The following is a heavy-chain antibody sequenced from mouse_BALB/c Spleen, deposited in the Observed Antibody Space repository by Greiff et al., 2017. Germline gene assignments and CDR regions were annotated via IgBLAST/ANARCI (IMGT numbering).Heavy chain of an antibody. CDR2: INSNGGST. Sequence: EVKLMESGGGLVQPGGSLKLSCAASGFTFSSYGMSWVRQTPDKRLELVATINSNGGSTYYPDSVKGRFTISRDNAKNTLYLQMSSLKSEDTAMYYCARAPFTTVDYYYAMDYWGQGTSVTVSS. J-gene: IGHJ4*01. CDR1: GFTFSSYG. V-gene: IGHV5-6-3*01. D-gene: IGHD1-1*01. CDR3: ARAPFTTVDYYYAMDY.